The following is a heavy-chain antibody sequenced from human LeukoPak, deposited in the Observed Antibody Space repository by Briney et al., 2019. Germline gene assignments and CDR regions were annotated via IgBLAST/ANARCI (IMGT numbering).Heavy chain of an antibody. CDR3: ARGGGVTGTTIQY. CDR2: ISSSSDYT. D-gene: IGHD1-7*01. Sequence: PGGSLRLSCAASGFTFSSYNMNWVRQAPGEGLEWVSSISSSSDYTYYADSVKGRFTISRDNAKNSLFLQMNSLRAEDTAVYYCARGGGVTGTTIQYWGQGTLVTVSP. J-gene: IGHJ4*02. CDR1: GFTFSSYN. V-gene: IGHV3-21*01.